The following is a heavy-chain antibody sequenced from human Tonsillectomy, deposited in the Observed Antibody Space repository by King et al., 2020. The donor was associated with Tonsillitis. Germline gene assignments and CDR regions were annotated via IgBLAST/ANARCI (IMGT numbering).Heavy chain of an antibody. J-gene: IGHJ6*02. CDR2: ISYDGSNK. CDR1: GFTYSNYG. Sequence: VQLVESGGGVVQPGRSLRLSCAVSGFTYSNYGMHWVRQAPGKGLEWVAVISYDGSNKYYGDSVKGRFTISRDNSKKTLYLQMNSLRAEDSAVYYCAKGVLEPSGPSCYTTYHCYGMDVWGQGTTVTVTS. CDR3: AKGVLEPSGPSCYTTYHCYGMDV. D-gene: IGHD2-15*01. V-gene: IGHV3-30*18.